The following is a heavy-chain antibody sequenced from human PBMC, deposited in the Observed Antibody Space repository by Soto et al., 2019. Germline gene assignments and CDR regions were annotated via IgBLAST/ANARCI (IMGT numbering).Heavy chain of an antibody. Sequence: QVQLVQSGAEVKKPGASVKVSCKASGYSFTSNGINWVRQAPGQGLEWMGWISAYHGNPHEALKLPGRVTMTTDTSTSTAYMELRSLGSDDTAVYYCARDNGFGESYVWGQGTTVTVSS. CDR1: GYSFTSNG. J-gene: IGHJ6*02. CDR3: ARDNGFGESYV. V-gene: IGHV1-18*01. D-gene: IGHD3-10*01. CDR2: ISAYHGNP.